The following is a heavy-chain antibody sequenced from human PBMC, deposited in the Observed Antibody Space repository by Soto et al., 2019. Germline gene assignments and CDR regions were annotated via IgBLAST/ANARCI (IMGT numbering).Heavy chain of an antibody. V-gene: IGHV3-33*01. J-gene: IGHJ6*03. CDR3: ARDWSGYSGYKDV. CDR1: GFTFSSYG. D-gene: IGHD5-12*01. Sequence: QVQLVESGGGVVQPGRSLRLSCAASGFTFSSYGMHWVRQAPGKGLEWVAVIWYDGSNKYYADSVKGRFTISRDNSKNTLYLQMNSLRAEDTAVYYCARDWSGYSGYKDVWGKGTTVTVSS. CDR2: IWYDGSNK.